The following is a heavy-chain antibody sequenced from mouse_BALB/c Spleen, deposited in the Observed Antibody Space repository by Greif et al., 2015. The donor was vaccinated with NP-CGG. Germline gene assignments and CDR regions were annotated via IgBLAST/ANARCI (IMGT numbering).Heavy chain of an antibody. CDR1: GFNIKDTY. D-gene: IGHD2-1*01. Sequence: VQLQQSGAELVKPGASVKLSCTASGFNIKDTYMHWVKQRPEQGLEWIGRIDPANGNTKYDPKFQGKATITADTSSNTAYLQLSSLTSEDTAVYYCALYGNYGYFDYWGQGTTLTVSS. CDR3: ALYGNYGYFDY. CDR2: IDPANGNT. V-gene: IGHV14-3*02. J-gene: IGHJ2*01.